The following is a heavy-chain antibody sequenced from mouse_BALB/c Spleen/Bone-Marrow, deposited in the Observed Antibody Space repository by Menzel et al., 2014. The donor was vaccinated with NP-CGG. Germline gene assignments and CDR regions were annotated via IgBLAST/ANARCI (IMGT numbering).Heavy chain of an antibody. CDR1: GYSITSDYA. Sequence: EVQLQESGPGLVKPSQSLSLTCTVTGYSITSDYAWHWIRQFPGNKLEWMGYMSSSGSTSYRPSLKSRISITRDTSKNQFFLQLNSVTAEDTGTYYCARDYYGSSYFGYWGQGTTLTVSS. D-gene: IGHD1-1*01. V-gene: IGHV3-2*02. CDR3: ARDYYGSSYFGY. J-gene: IGHJ2*01. CDR2: MSSSGST.